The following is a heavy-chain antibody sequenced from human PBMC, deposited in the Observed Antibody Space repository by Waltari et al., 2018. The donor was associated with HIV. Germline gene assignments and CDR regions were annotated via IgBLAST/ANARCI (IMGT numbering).Heavy chain of an antibody. CDR3: ARGHIEVAGFFDY. J-gene: IGHJ4*02. D-gene: IGHD6-19*01. V-gene: IGHV4-59*01. Sequence: QVQLQESGPGLVKPSETLSLTCSVAGGSISNDYWSWIRQPPGKGLEWIAYIYYSGSTNYNPSLKSRVTISVDTSENQFSLNLTSVTAADTAVYYCARGHIEVAGFFDYWGQGVLVSVSS. CDR2: IYYSGST. CDR1: GGSISNDY.